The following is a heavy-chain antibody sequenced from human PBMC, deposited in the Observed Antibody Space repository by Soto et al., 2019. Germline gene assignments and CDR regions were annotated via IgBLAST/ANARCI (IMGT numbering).Heavy chain of an antibody. J-gene: IGHJ4*02. V-gene: IGHV4-59*01. CDR1: GDSISGYF. D-gene: IGHD3-10*02. Sequence: SETLSLTCTVSGDSISGYFWSWIRQPPGKGLEWIGYIYCSGSTNYNPSLKSRVTISVDTSKNQFSLKLSSVTAADTAVYYCARALVLPYFDYWGQGTLVTVSS. CDR2: IYCSGST. CDR3: ARALVLPYFDY.